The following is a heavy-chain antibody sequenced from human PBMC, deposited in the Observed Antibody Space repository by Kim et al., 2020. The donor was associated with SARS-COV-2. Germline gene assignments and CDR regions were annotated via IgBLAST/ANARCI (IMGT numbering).Heavy chain of an antibody. J-gene: IGHJ3*01. D-gene: IGHD3-10*01. CDR1: GFTFNNFG. V-gene: IGHV3-30*18. Sequence: GGSLRLSCAASGFTFNNFGMHWVRQAPGKGLEWVAVISYEGSKKHYADPVHGRFTISRDSLENTMSLQMSSLTPADTAAYYCAKANVLLCFGNFHDDAF. CDR3: AKANVLLCFGNFHDDAF. CDR2: ISYEGSKK.